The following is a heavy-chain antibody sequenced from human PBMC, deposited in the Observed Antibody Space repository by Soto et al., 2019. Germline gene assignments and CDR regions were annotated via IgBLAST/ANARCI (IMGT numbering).Heavy chain of an antibody. D-gene: IGHD3-22*01. CDR2: IYYSGST. J-gene: IGHJ4*02. V-gene: IGHV4-39*01. CDR3: ARHESTGSSGYFEGTFDY. Sequence: SETLSLTCTVSGGSISSSSYYWGWIRQPPGKGLEWIGSIYYSGSTYYNPSLKSRVTISVDTSKNQFSLKLSSVTAADTAVYYCARHESTGSSGYFEGTFDYWGQGTLVTVSS. CDR1: GGSISSSSYY.